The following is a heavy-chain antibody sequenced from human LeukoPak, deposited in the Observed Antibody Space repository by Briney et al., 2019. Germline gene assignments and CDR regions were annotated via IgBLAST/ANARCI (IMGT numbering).Heavy chain of an antibody. CDR1: GGSISSYY. Sequence: PSETLSLTCTVSGGSISSYYWSWIRQPPGKGLEWIGYIYYSGSTNYNPSLKSRVTISVDTSKNQFSLKLSSVTAADTAVYYCARGQDDFSYYGMDVWGQGTTVTVSS. CDR3: ARGQDDFSYYGMDV. CDR2: IYYSGST. V-gene: IGHV4-59*01. J-gene: IGHJ6*02. D-gene: IGHD3-3*01.